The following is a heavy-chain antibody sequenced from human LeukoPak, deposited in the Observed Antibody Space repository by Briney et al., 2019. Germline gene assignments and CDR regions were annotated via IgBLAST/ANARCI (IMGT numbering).Heavy chain of an antibody. CDR2: ISYDGGNK. CDR1: GFTFSSYG. J-gene: IGHJ4*02. Sequence: GGSLRLSCAASGFTFSSYGMHWVRQAPGKGLEWVAVISYDGGNKYYADSVKGRFTISRDNSKNTLYLQMNSLRAEDTAVYYCANGGPAHCGGDCYSFDYWGQGTLVTVSS. V-gene: IGHV3-30*18. D-gene: IGHD2-21*02. CDR3: ANGGPAHCGGDCYSFDY.